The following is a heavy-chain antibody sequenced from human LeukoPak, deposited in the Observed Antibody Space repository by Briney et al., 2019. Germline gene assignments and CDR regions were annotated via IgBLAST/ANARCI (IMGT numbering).Heavy chain of an antibody. CDR1: GGSISSYY. Sequence: PSETLSLTCTVSGGSISSYYWSWIRQPPGKGLEWIGYIYYSGSTNYNPSLKSRVTISVDTSKNQFSLKLSSVTAADTAVYYCARAMDTGDKYYYYYGMDVWGQGTTVTVSS. J-gene: IGHJ6*02. CDR3: ARAMDTGDKYYYYYGMDV. D-gene: IGHD5-18*01. V-gene: IGHV4-59*01. CDR2: IYYSGST.